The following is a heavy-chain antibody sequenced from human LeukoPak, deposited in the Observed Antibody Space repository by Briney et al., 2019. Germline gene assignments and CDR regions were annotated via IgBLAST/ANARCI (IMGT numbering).Heavy chain of an antibody. CDR1: GYTFTSYD. CDR2: INPNSGGT. V-gene: IGHV1-2*02. J-gene: IGHJ3*02. D-gene: IGHD3-10*01. Sequence: ASVKVSCKASGYTFTSYDINWVRQATGQGLEWMGWINPNSGGTNYAQKFQGRVTMTRDTSISTAYMELSRLRSDDTAVYYCASLYLWFGESIVESAFDIWGQGTMVTVSS. CDR3: ASLYLWFGESIVESAFDI.